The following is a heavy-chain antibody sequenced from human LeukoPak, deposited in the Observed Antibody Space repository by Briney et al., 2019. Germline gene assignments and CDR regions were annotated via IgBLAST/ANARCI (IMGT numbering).Heavy chain of an antibody. CDR2: ISWNSGSI. V-gene: IGHV3-9*03. Sequence: GRSLRLSCAASGYTFDDYAMDWVRQAPGKGLEWVSGISWNSGSIGYADSVKGRFTISRDNAKNSLYLQMNSLRAEDMSLYYCAKALYYYDSSGPFDYWGQGTLVTVSS. D-gene: IGHD3-22*01. CDR1: GYTFDDYA. J-gene: IGHJ4*02. CDR3: AKALYYYDSSGPFDY.